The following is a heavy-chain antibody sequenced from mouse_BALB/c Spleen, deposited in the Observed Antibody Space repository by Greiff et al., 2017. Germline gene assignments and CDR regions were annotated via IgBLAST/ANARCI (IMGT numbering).Heavy chain of an antibody. J-gene: IGHJ2*01. D-gene: IGHD1-1*01. CDR3: ARGEGTYYGSSYYFDY. Sequence: EVKVVESGGGLVQPGGSLKLSCAASGFTFSSYGMSWVRQTPDKRLELVATINSNGGSTYYPDSVKGRFTISRDNAKNTLYLQMSSLKSEDTAMYYCARGEGTYYGSSYYFDYWGQGTTLTVSS. CDR2: INSNGGST. V-gene: IGHV5-6-3*01. CDR1: GFTFSSYG.